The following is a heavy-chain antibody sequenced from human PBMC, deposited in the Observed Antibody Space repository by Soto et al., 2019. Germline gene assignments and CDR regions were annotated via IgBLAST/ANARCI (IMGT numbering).Heavy chain of an antibody. V-gene: IGHV3-30-3*01. CDR1: GFTFSSYA. CDR2: ISYDGSNK. Sequence: QVQRVESGGGVVQPGRSLRLSCAASGFTFSSYAMHWVRQAPGKGLEWVAVISYDGSNKYYADSVKGRFTISRDNSKNTLYLQMNSLRAEDTAVYYCARDHRSGWYDYWGQGTLVTVSS. D-gene: IGHD6-19*01. CDR3: ARDHRSGWYDY. J-gene: IGHJ4*02.